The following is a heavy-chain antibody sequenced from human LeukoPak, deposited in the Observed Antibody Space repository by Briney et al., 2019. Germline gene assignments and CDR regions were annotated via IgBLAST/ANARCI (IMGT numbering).Heavy chain of an antibody. V-gene: IGHV3-30-3*01. D-gene: IGHD3-3*01. CDR1: GFTFSSYA. CDR3: ARDIGFWSGYYTIRGDY. J-gene: IGHJ4*02. CDR2: ISYDGSNK. Sequence: GGSLRRSCAASGFTFSSYAMQWVRQAPDNGLEWGAVISYDGSNKYYADSVKVRFTIARDNSKNTLDLQMNSLRAEDTAVYYCARDIGFWSGYYTIRGDYWGQGTLVTVSS.